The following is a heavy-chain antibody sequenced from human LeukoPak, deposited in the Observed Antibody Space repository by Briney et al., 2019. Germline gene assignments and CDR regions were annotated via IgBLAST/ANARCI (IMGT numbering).Heavy chain of an antibody. J-gene: IGHJ6*03. Sequence: GGSLRLSCAASGFTFSSHSMNWVRQAPWKGLEWVSSICSSSSYIYYADSVKGRFTISRDNAKNSLYLQMHSLRAEDTAIYYCARSSGWYHRGPDYYYYYMDVWGKGTTVTVS. D-gene: IGHD6-19*01. CDR1: GFTFSSHS. V-gene: IGHV3-21*01. CDR3: ARSSGWYHRGPDYYYYYMDV. CDR2: ICSSSSYI.